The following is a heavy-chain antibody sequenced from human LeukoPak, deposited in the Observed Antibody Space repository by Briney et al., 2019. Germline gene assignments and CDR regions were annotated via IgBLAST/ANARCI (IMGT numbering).Heavy chain of an antibody. V-gene: IGHV3-23*01. CDR1: GFTFSSYS. CDR3: AKTFPSGSYTSGY. CDR2: ISGSGGST. Sequence: PGGSLRLSCAASGFTFSSYSMNWVRQAPGKGLEWVSAISGSGGSTYYADSVKGRFTISRDNSKNTLYLQMNSLRAEDTAVYYCAKTFPSGSYTSGYWGQGTLVTVSS. J-gene: IGHJ4*02. D-gene: IGHD1-26*01.